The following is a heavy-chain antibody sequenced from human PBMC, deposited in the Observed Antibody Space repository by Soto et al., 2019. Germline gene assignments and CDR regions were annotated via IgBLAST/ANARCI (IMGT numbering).Heavy chain of an antibody. J-gene: IGHJ1*01. Sequence: PSETLSLTCTVSDGSISSYYWSWIRQPPGKGLEWIGYFNYSGSTNYNPSLKSRVTISVETSKNQFYLRLSSVTASASAVYYCARRMAGTVSYLQHWGQGTLVTVSS. V-gene: IGHV4-59*01. CDR1: DGSISSYY. D-gene: IGHD6-19*01. CDR3: ARRMAGTVSYLQH. CDR2: FNYSGST.